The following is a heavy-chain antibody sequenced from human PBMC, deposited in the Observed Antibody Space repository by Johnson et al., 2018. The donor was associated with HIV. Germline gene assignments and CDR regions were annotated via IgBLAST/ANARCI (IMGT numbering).Heavy chain of an antibody. J-gene: IGHJ3*02. V-gene: IGHV3-38-3*01. CDR1: GFTVSSNE. Sequence: VQLVESRGVLVQPGGSLRLSCAASGFTVSSNEMSWVRKAPGKGLEWVSSISGGSTYYADSVKGRFTISRDNSKNTLYLQMNSLRAEDTAVYYCAREGIVDAFDIWGQGTMVTVSS. D-gene: IGHD3-22*01. CDR3: AREGIVDAFDI. CDR2: ISGGST.